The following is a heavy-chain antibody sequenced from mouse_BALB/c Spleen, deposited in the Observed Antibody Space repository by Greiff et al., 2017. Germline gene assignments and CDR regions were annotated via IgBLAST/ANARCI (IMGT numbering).Heavy chain of an antibody. CDR1: GFNIKDTY. CDR2: IDPANGNT. Sequence: EVQLQQSGAELVKPGASVKLSCTASGFNIKDTYMHWVKQRPEQGLEWIGRIDPANGNTKYDPKFQGKATITADTSSNTAYLQLSSLTSEDTAVYYCARMMDYYGSSYWYFDVWGAGTTVTVSS. V-gene: IGHV14-3*02. CDR3: ARMMDYYGSSYWYFDV. J-gene: IGHJ1*01. D-gene: IGHD1-1*01.